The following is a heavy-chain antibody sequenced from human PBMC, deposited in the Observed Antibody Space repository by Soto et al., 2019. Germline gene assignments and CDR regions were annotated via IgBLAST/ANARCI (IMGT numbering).Heavy chain of an antibody. CDR2: INHSGST. Sequence: KPSETLSLTCAVYGGSFSGYYWSWIRQPPGKGLEWIGEINHSGSTNYNPSLKSRVTISVDTSKNQFSLKLSSVTAADTAVYYCARGRFQYSSSPPPPYFDYWGHGTLVTVSS. CDR1: GGSFSGYY. CDR3: ARGRFQYSSSPPPPYFDY. D-gene: IGHD6-6*01. V-gene: IGHV4-34*01. J-gene: IGHJ4*01.